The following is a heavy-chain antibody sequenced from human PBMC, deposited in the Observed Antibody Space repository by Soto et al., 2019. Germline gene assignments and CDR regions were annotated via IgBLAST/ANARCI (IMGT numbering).Heavy chain of an antibody. V-gene: IGHV4-30-4*01. CDR3: AREQRGVVSLDAFDV. Sequence: QVQLQESGPGLVKPSQTLSLTCTVAGGSISSGDYYWSWIRQPPGQGLEWIGYSYYRGTTYYNPSLKSRVTISVDTSKNQVSRKRSSVTAAYTGVYYCAREQRGVVSLDAFDVWGQGTMVTVSS. J-gene: IGHJ3*01. D-gene: IGHD2-15*01. CDR1: GGSISSGDYY. CDR2: SYYRGTT.